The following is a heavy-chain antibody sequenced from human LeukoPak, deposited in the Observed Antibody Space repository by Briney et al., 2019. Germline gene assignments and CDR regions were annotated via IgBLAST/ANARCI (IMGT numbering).Heavy chain of an antibody. D-gene: IGHD3-22*01. Sequence: SETLSLTCTVSGGSVNSHYWSWIRQPPGKGLEWIGYLYFSGSTGYNPSLKSRVSISDETSKNQFSLRLSSVTAADTAVYYCARPYDSSGYYIRGAFDIWGQGAMVTVS. J-gene: IGHJ3*02. CDR3: ARPYDSSGYYIRGAFDI. CDR2: LYFSGST. V-gene: IGHV4-59*02. CDR1: GGSVNSHY.